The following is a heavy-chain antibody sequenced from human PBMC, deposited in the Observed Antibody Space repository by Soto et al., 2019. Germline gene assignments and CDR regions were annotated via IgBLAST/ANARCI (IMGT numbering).Heavy chain of an antibody. CDR3: ARSGVPGKVFDY. Sequence: SVKVACKASGGTFSSYAISWVRQAPGQGLEWMGGIIPIFGTANYAQKFQGRVTITADESTSTAYMELSSLRSEDTAVYYCARSGVPGKVFDYWGQGTLVTASS. D-gene: IGHD7-27*01. J-gene: IGHJ4*02. CDR1: GGTFSSYA. CDR2: IIPIFGTA. V-gene: IGHV1-69*13.